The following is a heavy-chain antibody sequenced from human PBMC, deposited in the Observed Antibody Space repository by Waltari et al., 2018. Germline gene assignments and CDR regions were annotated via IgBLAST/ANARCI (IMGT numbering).Heavy chain of an antibody. J-gene: IGHJ5*02. V-gene: IGHV4-30-2*01. Sequence: QLQLQESGSGLVKPSQTLSLTCAVSGGSISRGGYSGSWIRQPPGKGLEWIGYIYHSGSTYYNPSLKSRVTISVDRSKNQFSLKLSSVTAADTAVYYCARVKGSYTSDPWGQGTLVTVSS. CDR3: ARVKGSYTSDP. CDR2: IYHSGST. CDR1: GGSISRGGYS. D-gene: IGHD3-16*01.